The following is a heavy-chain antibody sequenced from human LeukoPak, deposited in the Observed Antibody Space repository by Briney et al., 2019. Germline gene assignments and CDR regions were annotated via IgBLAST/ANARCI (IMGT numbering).Heavy chain of an antibody. D-gene: IGHD4-23*01. CDR3: ARHNDYGANSMSFDS. CDR2: DYYSGTT. V-gene: IGHV4-39*01. CDR1: GGSISSTSYY. J-gene: IGHJ4*02. Sequence: SETLSLTCTVSGGSISSTSYYWAWIRQPPGKGLEWIGSDYYSGTTYYNPSLKSRVTTSVDTSKNQFSLKLSSVTAADTAVYYCARHNDYGANSMSFDSWGQGTLVTVSS.